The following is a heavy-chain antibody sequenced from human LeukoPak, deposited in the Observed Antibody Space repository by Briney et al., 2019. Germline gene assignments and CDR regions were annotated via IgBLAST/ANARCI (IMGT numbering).Heavy chain of an antibody. Sequence: GGSLRLSCAASGFTFSNYWMHWVRQAPGKGLVWVSRISSDESSTTYADSVKGRFTISRDNAKNTLYLKMNTLRAEDTAIYFCARGGFTGTSCPYFDYWGQGALVTVSS. CDR2: ISSDESST. CDR3: ARGGFTGTSCPYFDY. CDR1: GFTFSNYW. J-gene: IGHJ4*02. D-gene: IGHD2-2*01. V-gene: IGHV3-74*01.